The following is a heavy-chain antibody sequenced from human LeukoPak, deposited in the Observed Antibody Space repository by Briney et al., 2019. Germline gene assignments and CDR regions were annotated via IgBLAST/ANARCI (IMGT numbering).Heavy chain of an antibody. CDR2: IYHSGSA. V-gene: IGHV4-4*02. CDR3: ARPVSSTWVDAFDI. J-gene: IGHJ3*02. CDR1: GRSLSSSKW. D-gene: IGHD6-13*01. Sequence: PSQTLSLTCAVSGRSLSSSKWWSWVRQPPGKGLEWIGDIYHSGSANYNPSLRSRVTISVDTSTNQFSLSLTSAPAADTAVTYCARPVSSTWVDAFDIWGEGTMVTVSS.